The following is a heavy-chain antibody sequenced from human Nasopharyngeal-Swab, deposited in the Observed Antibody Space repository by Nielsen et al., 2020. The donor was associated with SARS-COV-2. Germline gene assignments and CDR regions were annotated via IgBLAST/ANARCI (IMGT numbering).Heavy chain of an antibody. J-gene: IGHJ5*02. Sequence: ASAKVFCKASGYTFTSYAMHWVRQAPGQRLEWMGWINAGNGNTKYSQKFQGRVTITRDTSASTAYMELSSLRSEDTAVYYCARDDMGGWFDPWGQGTLVTVSS. D-gene: IGHD3-16*01. V-gene: IGHV1-3*01. CDR2: INAGNGNT. CDR3: ARDDMGGWFDP. CDR1: GYTFTSYA.